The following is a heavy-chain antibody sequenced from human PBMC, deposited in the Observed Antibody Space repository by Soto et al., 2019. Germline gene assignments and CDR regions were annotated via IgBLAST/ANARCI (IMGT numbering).Heavy chain of an antibody. V-gene: IGHV1-69*01. J-gene: IGHJ6*02. CDR1: GDTFSSYA. CDR2: IIPISETT. D-gene: IGHD2-2*01. Sequence: QVQLVQCGAEVKKPGSSVKVSCKASGDTFSSYAISWVRQAPGQGLEWMGGIIPISETTNYAQKFQGRVTITADESKSTAYMELSSLRSEDTAVYYCARSQGSSTSLEIYYYYYYGMDVWGQGTTVTVSS. CDR3: ARSQGSSTSLEIYYYYYYGMDV.